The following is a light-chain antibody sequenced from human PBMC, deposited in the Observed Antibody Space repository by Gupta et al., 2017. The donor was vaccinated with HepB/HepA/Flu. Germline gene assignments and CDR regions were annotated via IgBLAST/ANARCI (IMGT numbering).Light chain of an antibody. Sequence: EIVLTQSPGTLSLSPGERVTLSCRASLSISNFLAWYQQTPGQAPRLLIYGASNRATGIPARFSGSGSGTDFTLTITNLEPEDFAVYYCQQRYNWPLTFGGGTKVEIK. CDR2: GAS. V-gene: IGKV3-11*01. CDR3: QQRYNWPLT. CDR1: LSISNF. J-gene: IGKJ4*01.